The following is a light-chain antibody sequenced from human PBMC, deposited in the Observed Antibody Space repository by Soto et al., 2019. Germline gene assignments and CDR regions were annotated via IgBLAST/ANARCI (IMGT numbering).Light chain of an antibody. CDR1: QSVSSSY. V-gene: IGKV3-20*01. CDR2: GAS. Sequence: IVLTQSPGTLSLSPGERATLSCRASQSVSSSYLAWYQQKPGQAPRLLIYGASSRATVIPDRFGGSGSGTDFTLTISRLEPEDFAVYYCQHYGSSPFTFGGGTMVDSK. CDR3: QHYGSSPFT. J-gene: IGKJ4*01.